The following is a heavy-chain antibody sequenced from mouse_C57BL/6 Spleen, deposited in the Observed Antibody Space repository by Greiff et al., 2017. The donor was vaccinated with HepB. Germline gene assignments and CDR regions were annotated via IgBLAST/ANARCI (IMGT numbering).Heavy chain of an antibody. J-gene: IGHJ3*01. CDR2: IHPNSGST. CDR3: ASYYGSSPWFAY. Sequence: QVQLKESGAELVKPGASVKLSCKASGYTFTSYWMHWVKQRPGQGLEWIGMIHPNSGSTNYNEKFKSKATLTVDKSSSTAYMQLSSLTSEDSAVYYCASYYGSSPWFAYWGQGTLVTVSA. CDR1: GYTFTSYW. D-gene: IGHD1-1*01. V-gene: IGHV1-64*01.